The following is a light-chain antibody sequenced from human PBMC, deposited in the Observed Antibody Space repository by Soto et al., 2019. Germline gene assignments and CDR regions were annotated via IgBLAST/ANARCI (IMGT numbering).Light chain of an antibody. J-gene: IGKJ5*01. CDR3: QKFNTASLT. CDR2: SAS. CDR1: QDISVY. V-gene: IGKV1-27*01. Sequence: DIQMTQSPSSLSASVGDRVTITCRASQDISVYLAWYQQKPGKVPILLIYSASTLQSGVPSRFSGSGSGKSLTLTISSLQHEDVATYFCQKFNTASLTFGQGTRLEIK.